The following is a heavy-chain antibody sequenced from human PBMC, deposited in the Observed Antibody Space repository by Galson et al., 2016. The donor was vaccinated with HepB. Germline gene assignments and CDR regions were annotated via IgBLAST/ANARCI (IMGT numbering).Heavy chain of an antibody. V-gene: IGHV4-34*01. D-gene: IGHD2-15*01. CDR3: ARGGTGYCSGSNCKSYYYYGMDV. CDR1: GGSFSGYF. Sequence: SETLSLTCTLYGGSFSGYFWSWIRQSPGKGLEWIGEINRSGSTNYDPSLKSRVTISVDTSKNQFSLKLSSVTAADTARYYCARGGTGYCSGSNCKSYYYYGMDVWGQGTTVTVSS. J-gene: IGHJ6*02. CDR2: INRSGST.